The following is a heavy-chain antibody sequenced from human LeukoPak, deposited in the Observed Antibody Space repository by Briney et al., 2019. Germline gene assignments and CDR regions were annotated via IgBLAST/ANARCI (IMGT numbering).Heavy chain of an antibody. CDR1: GFTFSNYG. CDR2: ITNRGAST. Sequence: GGSLRLSCEASGFTFSNYGMKWVRQAPGKGLEWVSAITNRGASTFYADSVKGRFTISRDNSKNTLYLQMNSLRAEDTGVYYCASLGPTPYYFDYWGQGTLVTVSS. D-gene: IGHD7-27*01. V-gene: IGHV3-23*01. CDR3: ASLGPTPYYFDY. J-gene: IGHJ4*02.